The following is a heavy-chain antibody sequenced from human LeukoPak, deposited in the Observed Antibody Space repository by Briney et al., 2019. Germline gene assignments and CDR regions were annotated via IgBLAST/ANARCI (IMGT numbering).Heavy chain of an antibody. CDR3: AREGVTMILVVIFSGMDV. CDR2: ISAYNGNT. CDR1: GYTFTSYG. Sequence: ASVKVSCKASGYTFTSYGISWVRQAPGQGLEWMGWISAYNGNTNYAQKLQGRVTMTTDTSTSTAYMELRSLRSDDTAVYYCAREGVTMILVVIFSGMDVWGQGTTVTVSS. J-gene: IGHJ6*02. V-gene: IGHV1-18*01. D-gene: IGHD3-22*01.